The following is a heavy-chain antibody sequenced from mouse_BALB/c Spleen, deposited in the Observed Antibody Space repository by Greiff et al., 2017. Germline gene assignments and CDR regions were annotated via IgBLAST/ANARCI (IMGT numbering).Heavy chain of an antibody. J-gene: IGHJ2*01. V-gene: IGHV1-69*02. CDR1: GYTFTSYW. CDR2: IDPSDSYT. D-gene: IGHD2-1*01. Sequence: QVQLQQPGAELVKPGASVKLSCKASGYTFTSYWMHWVKQRPGQGLEWIGEIDPSDSYTNYNQKFKGKATLTVDKSSSTAYMQLSSLTSEDSAVYYCARIYYGNYYFDYWGQGTTLTVSS. CDR3: ARIYYGNYYFDY.